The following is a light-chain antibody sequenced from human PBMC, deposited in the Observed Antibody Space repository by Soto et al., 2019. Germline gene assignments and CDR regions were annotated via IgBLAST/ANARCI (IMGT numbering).Light chain of an antibody. CDR1: SSDAGGYNY. CDR3: SSYTSSSTLMV. Sequence: QSALTQPASVSGSPGQSITISCTGTSSDAGGYNYVSWYQQHPGKAPKLMIYDVSNRPSGVSNRFSGSKSGNTASLTISGLQAEDGADYYCSSYTSSSTLMVFGGGTKLTVL. V-gene: IGLV2-14*01. J-gene: IGLJ2*01. CDR2: DVS.